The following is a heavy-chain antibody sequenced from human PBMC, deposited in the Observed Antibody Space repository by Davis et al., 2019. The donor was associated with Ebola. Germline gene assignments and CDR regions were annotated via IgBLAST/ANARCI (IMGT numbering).Heavy chain of an antibody. V-gene: IGHV3-23*01. CDR3: AKDAGRGNWGDFDS. CDR2: ISGSGGST. J-gene: IGHJ4*02. D-gene: IGHD7-27*01. CDR1: GFTFSSYA. Sequence: GESLKISCAASGFTFSSYAMSWVRQAPGKGLEWVSAISGSGGSTYYADSVKGRFTISRDSSKNTLYLQMNSLRAEDTAVYYCAKDAGRGNWGDFDSWGQGILVTVST.